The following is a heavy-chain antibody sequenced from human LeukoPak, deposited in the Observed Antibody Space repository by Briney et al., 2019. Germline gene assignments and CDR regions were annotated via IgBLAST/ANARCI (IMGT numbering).Heavy chain of an antibody. V-gene: IGHV1-69*13. J-gene: IGHJ3*02. Sequence: SVKVSCKASGGTFSSYAISWGRQAPGQGLEWMGGIIPIFGTANYAQKFQGRVTITADESTSTAYMELSSLRSEDTAVYYCARAPGSVQRGAFDIWGQGTMVTVSS. CDR2: IIPIFGTA. CDR3: ARAPGSVQRGAFDI. D-gene: IGHD3-10*01. CDR1: GGTFSSYA.